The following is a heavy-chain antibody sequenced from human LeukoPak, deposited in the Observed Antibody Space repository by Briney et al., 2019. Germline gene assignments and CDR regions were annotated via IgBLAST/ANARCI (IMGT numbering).Heavy chain of an antibody. CDR3: ARGDGASIDY. D-gene: IGHD2-21*01. CDR2: ISSSSYI. V-gene: IGHV3-21*01. J-gene: IGHJ4*02. Sequence: GGSLRLSCAASGFTFSSYSMNWVRQAPGKGLEWVSSISSSSYIYYADSVKGRFTISRDNAKNSLYLQMNGLRAEDTAVYYCARGDGASIDYWGQGTLVTVSS. CDR1: GFTFSSYS.